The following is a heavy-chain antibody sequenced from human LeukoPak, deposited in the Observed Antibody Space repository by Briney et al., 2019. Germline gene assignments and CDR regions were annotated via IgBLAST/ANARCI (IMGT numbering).Heavy chain of an antibody. Sequence: GSLRLSCATSGFTLSSYSMNWVRQAPGKGLEWVSYISSGSTTIYYADPVKGRFTISRDNAKNSLYLQMNSLRAEDTAVYYCARDVEQWLVRVYYFDYWGQGTLVTVSS. CDR1: GFTLSSYS. J-gene: IGHJ4*02. CDR3: ARDVEQWLVRVYYFDY. V-gene: IGHV3-48*01. CDR2: ISSGSTTI. D-gene: IGHD6-19*01.